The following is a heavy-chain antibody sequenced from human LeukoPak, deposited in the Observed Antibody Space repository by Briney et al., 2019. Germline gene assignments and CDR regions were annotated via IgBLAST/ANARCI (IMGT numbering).Heavy chain of an antibody. V-gene: IGHV1-69*04. D-gene: IGHD3-10*01. CDR1: GGTFSSYA. J-gene: IGHJ3*02. CDR2: IIPILGIA. Sequence: SVKVSCKASGGTFSSYAISWVRQAPGQGLEWMGRIIPILGIANYAQKFQGRVTITADKSTSTAYMELSSLRSEDTAVYYCARVSGVKTAVGAFDIWGQGTMVTVSS. CDR3: ARVSGVKTAVGAFDI.